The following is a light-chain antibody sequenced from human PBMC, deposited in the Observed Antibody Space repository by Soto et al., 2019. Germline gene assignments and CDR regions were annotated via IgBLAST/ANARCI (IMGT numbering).Light chain of an antibody. CDR1: SSDVGGYNY. CDR2: EVS. Sequence: QSVLTQPASVPGSPGQSITISCTGTSSDVGGYNYVSWSQQHPGKAPKLLISEVSNRPSGVSNRFSGSKSGNTASLTISGLQADDEADYYCSSYTASSTLLFGTGTKVTVL. CDR3: SSYTASSTLL. J-gene: IGLJ1*01. V-gene: IGLV2-14*03.